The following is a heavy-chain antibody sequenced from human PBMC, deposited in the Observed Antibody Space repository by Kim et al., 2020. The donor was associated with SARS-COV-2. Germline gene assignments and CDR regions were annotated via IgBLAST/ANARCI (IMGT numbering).Heavy chain of an antibody. J-gene: IGHJ3*02. V-gene: IGHV4-34*01. D-gene: IGHD4-17*01. CDR1: GGSFSGYY. CDR3: ARSIDYGGNSGAFDI. CDR2: INHSGST. Sequence: SETLSLTCAVYGGSFSGYYWSWIRQPPGKGLEWIGEINHSGSTNYNPSLKSRVTISVDTSKNQFSLKLSSVTAADTAVYYCARSIDYGGNSGAFDIWGQGTKVTVSS.